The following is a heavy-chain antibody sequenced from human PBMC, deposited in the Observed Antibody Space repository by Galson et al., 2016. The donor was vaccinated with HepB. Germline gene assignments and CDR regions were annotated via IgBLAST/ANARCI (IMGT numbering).Heavy chain of an antibody. V-gene: IGHV2-70*04. CDR2: IDWDDDK. CDR3: VRMVPSAVGYDY. D-gene: IGHD1-26*01. J-gene: IGHJ4*02. CDR1: GFSLTTNGMR. Sequence: PALVKPTQTLTLTCTFSGFSLTTNGMRVSWVRQPPGKALEWLARIDWDDDKYYSTSLKTRLTISKDTSKNQVVLTMTNMDPVDTATYYCVRMVPSAVGYDYWGQGTLVTVSS.